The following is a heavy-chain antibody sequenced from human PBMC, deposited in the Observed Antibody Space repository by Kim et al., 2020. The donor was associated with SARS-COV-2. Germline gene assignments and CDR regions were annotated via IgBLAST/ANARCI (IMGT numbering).Heavy chain of an antibody. D-gene: IGHD5-18*01. CDR2: IYYSGST. J-gene: IGHJ4*01. Sequence: SETLSLTCTVSGGSISSSSYYWGWIRQPPGKGLEWIGSIYYSGSTYYNPSLKSRVTISVDTSKNQFSLKLSSVTAADTAVYYCARLEVDTAMVTAFDYWG. CDR3: ARLEVDTAMVTAFDY. V-gene: IGHV4-39*01. CDR1: GGSISSSSYY.